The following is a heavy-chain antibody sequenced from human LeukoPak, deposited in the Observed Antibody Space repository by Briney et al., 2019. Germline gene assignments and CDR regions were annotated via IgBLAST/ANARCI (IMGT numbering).Heavy chain of an antibody. V-gene: IGHV4-4*02. D-gene: IGHD3-22*01. Sequence: SETLSLTCSVSGGSISSSIWWSWVRQSPGKGLEWIGEVYHTGNTNYNPSLQSRVTITVDASKNQFSLKVTSVTAADTALYFCASLYYYVSTGYYWRGFDFWGQGSLVTVSS. CDR3: ASLYYYVSTGYYWRGFDF. J-gene: IGHJ4*02. CDR2: VYHTGNT. CDR1: GGSISSSIW.